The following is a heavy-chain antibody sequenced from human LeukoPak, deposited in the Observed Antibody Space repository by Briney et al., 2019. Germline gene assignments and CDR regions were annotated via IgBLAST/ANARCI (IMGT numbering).Heavy chain of an antibody. CDR2: ISYDGSNK. J-gene: IGHJ6*02. D-gene: IGHD3-22*01. CDR1: GFTFSSYG. Sequence: PGRSLRLSCAASGFTFSSYGMHWVRQAPGKGLEWVAVISYDGSNKYYADSAKGRFTISRDNSKNTLYLQMNSLRAEDTAVYYCAKSYYDSSGYYYYYGMDVWGQGTTVTVSS. CDR3: AKSYYDSSGYYYYYGMDV. V-gene: IGHV3-30*18.